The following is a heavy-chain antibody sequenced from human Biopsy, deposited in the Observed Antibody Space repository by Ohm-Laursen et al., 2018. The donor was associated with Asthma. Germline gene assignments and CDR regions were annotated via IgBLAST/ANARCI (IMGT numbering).Heavy chain of an antibody. D-gene: IGHD2-2*01. V-gene: IGHV1-69*13. J-gene: IGHJ4*02. Sequence: GASVKVSCKSLGGTFNTYVIGWGRQAPGQGLEWMGGINPAFGTTTYPQKFQDRVTITADDSTSTVYMELSSLRSEDTAVYYCARKAGSCISRTCYSLDFWGQGTLVTVSS. CDR1: GGTFNTYV. CDR2: INPAFGTT. CDR3: ARKAGSCISRTCYSLDF.